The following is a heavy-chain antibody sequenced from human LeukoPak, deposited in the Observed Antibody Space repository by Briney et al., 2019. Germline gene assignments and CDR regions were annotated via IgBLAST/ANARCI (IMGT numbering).Heavy chain of an antibody. CDR3: ASRTVGLLWFGDSSLYFDY. V-gene: IGHV4-34*01. CDR1: GGAFSGYY. Sequence: KPSETLSLTCAVYGGAFSGYYWSWIRQPPGKGLEWIGGINQSGSTNYNPSLKSRVTISVDSSKNQFSLKLTSVTAADTAVSYCASRTVGLLWFGDSSLYFDYWSQGTLVTVSS. J-gene: IGHJ4*02. CDR2: INQSGST. D-gene: IGHD3-10*01.